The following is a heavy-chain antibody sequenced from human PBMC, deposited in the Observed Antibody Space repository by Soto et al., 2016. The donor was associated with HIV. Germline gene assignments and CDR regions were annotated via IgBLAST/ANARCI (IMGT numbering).Heavy chain of an antibody. V-gene: IGHV3-30*04. CDR2: MSNDGFSK. D-gene: IGHD3-10*01. CDR3: AKESGTSGRAGWFDP. Sequence: VQLVESGGGVVQPGTSLRLSCVASDNYIIHWVRQAPGEGLEWVAAMSNDGFSKYYADSVKGRFTISRDNSKNTVFLQMDSLRDEDRAVYFCAKESGTSGRAGWFDPVGPGNPSHRLL. J-gene: IGHJ5*02. CDR1: DNYI.